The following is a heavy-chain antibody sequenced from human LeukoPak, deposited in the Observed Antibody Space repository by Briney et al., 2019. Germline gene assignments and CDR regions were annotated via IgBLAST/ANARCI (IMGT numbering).Heavy chain of an antibody. CDR1: GGSISSGGYS. J-gene: IGHJ5*02. Sequence: SETLSLTCAVSGGSISSGGYSWSWIRQPPGKGLEWIGYIYHSGSTSYNPSLKSRVTMSVDTSKNQFSLQLSSVTAADTAVYYCAREPRYFDWLFSSRPYNWFDPWGQGTLVTVSS. CDR2: IYHSGST. D-gene: IGHD3-9*01. CDR3: AREPRYFDWLFSSRPYNWFDP. V-gene: IGHV4-30-2*01.